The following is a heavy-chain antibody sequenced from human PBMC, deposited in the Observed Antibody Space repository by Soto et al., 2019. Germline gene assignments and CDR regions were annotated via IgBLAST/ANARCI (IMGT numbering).Heavy chain of an antibody. CDR3: ARDQYPYYYYGMDV. CDR2: ISLYSDGT. CDR1: GYTFSNYG. J-gene: IGHJ6*02. D-gene: IGHD4-4*01. V-gene: IGHV1-18*01. Sequence: ASVKVSCKTSGYTFSNYGITWVRQAPGQPLEWLGWISLYSDGTNYAQKFQGRVSMTTDTSASTAYMELSSLRSEDTAVYYCARDQYPYYYYGMDVWGQGTTVTVSS.